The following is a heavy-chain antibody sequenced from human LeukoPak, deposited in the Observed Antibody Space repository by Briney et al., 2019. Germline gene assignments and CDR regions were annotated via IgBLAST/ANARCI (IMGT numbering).Heavy chain of an antibody. J-gene: IGHJ4*02. CDR2: IYYSGSA. D-gene: IGHD6-13*01. V-gene: IGHV4-39*07. CDR1: GGSISSSSYY. CDR3: ARVSSSSVANSLDY. Sequence: PSETLSLTCTVSGGSISSSSYYWGWIRQPPGKGLEWIGSIYYSGSAYYNPSLKSRVTISVDTSKNQFSLKLSSVTAADTAVYYCARVSSSSVANSLDYWGQGTLVTVSS.